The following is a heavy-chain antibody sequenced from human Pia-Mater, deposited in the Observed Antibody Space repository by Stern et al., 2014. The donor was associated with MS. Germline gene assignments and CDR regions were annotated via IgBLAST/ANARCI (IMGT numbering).Heavy chain of an antibody. V-gene: IGHV5-51*01. CDR2: IYPGDSDT. J-gene: IGHJ4*02. D-gene: IGHD6-19*01. CDR3: ARQTTGWYSDY. Sequence: VQLVESGTEVRKPGESLKISCKGSGYNFNIYWIAWVRQMPGKGLEWMGIIYPGDSDTRYSPSFQGHVTFSVDKSISTAYLHLSGLNASDTAMYYCARQTTGWYSDYWGQRTLVAVSS. CDR1: GYNFNIYW.